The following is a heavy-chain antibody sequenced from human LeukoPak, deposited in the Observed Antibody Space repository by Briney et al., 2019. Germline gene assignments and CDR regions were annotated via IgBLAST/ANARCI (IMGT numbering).Heavy chain of an antibody. D-gene: IGHD3-10*01. V-gene: IGHV1-2*02. CDR2: INPNSGDT. CDR3: ARDLYSRRMDYYGSGSYFAY. CDR1: GYSFTGNY. Sequence: ASVKVSCKASGYSFTGNYMHWVRQAPGQGLEWMGWINPNSGDTNFAQKFQGRVTMTRDTSISTVYMELRSLRSDDTAGYYCARDLYSRRMDYYGSGSYFAYWGQGTLVTVSS. J-gene: IGHJ4*02.